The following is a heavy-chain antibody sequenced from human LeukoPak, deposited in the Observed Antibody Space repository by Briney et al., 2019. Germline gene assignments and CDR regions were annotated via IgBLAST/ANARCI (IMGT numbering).Heavy chain of an antibody. Sequence: GGSLRLSCAASGFTFSSYAMHWVRQAPGKGLEWVAVISYDGSNKYYADSVKGRFTISRDNSKNTLYLQMNSLRAEDTAVYYCVGRNYYHSSGHFELYYFDYWGQGTLVTVSS. D-gene: IGHD3-22*01. V-gene: IGHV3-30*04. CDR2: ISYDGSNK. CDR3: VGRNYYHSSGHFELYYFDY. J-gene: IGHJ4*02. CDR1: GFTFSSYA.